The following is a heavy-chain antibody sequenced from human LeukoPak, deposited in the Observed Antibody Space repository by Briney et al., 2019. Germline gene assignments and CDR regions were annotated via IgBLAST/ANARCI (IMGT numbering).Heavy chain of an antibody. CDR1: GFTFSSCS. V-gene: IGHV3-30*18. CDR3: EKVRVDTYISPIDY. D-gene: IGHD2-2*02. Sequence: PGGSLRLSCAASGFTFSSCSMHWGRQAPGMGLEWVAIISYDGSNKYYADSVKGRFTISRDNSRNTLYLQMNSLRAEDTALYYCEKVRVDTYISPIDYWGQGTLVTVSS. J-gene: IGHJ4*02. CDR2: ISYDGSNK.